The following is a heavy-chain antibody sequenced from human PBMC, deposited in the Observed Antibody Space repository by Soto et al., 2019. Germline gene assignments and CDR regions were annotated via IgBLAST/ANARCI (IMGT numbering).Heavy chain of an antibody. CDR3: ATLKMITLVIPPY. Sequence: PGGSLRLSCAASGFTFTTYAMSWVRQAPGKGLEWVSGISGSGGSTYYADSVKGRFTISRDNSKNTLYLQMNSLRAEDTAVYYCATLKMITLVIPPYWGQGTLVTVSS. CDR1: GFTFTTYA. D-gene: IGHD3-16*01. J-gene: IGHJ4*02. V-gene: IGHV3-23*01. CDR2: ISGSGGST.